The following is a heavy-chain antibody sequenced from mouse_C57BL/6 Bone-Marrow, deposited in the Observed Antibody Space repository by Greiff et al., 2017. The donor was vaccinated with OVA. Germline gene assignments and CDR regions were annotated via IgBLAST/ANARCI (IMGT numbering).Heavy chain of an antibody. V-gene: IGHV1-62-2*01. J-gene: IGHJ4*01. CDR1: GYTFTEYT. D-gene: IGHD2-13*01. Sequence: VKLVESGAELVKPGASVKLSCKASGYTFTEYTIHWVKQRSGQGLEWIGWFYPGSGSIKYNEKFKDKATLTADKSSSTVYMELSRLTSEDSAVXFCARHEGSVYVDYDYYAMDYWGQGTSVTVSA. CDR2: FYPGSGSI. CDR3: ARHEGSVYVDYDYYAMDY.